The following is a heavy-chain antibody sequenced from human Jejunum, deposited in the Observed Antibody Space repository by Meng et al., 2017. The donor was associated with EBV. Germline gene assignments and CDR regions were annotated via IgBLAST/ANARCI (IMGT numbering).Heavy chain of an antibody. CDR3: AKLLKY. CDR2: ISGSAGNT. CDR1: GCSFSNSA. J-gene: IGHJ4*02. V-gene: IGHV3-23*01. Sequence: VQLLEPVAGLGQLVGALRLACAALGCSFSNSAMSWVRQAPGKGLEWVSVISGSAGNTYYADSVKGRFTISRDLSNNTLYLQMNSLRAEDTAIYYCAKLLKYWGQGTLVTVSS.